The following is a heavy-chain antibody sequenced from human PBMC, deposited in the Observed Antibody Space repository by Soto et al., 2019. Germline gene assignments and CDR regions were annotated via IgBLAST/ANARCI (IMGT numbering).Heavy chain of an antibody. Sequence: QVQLVQSGAEVKKPGASVKVSCKGSGYTFTNYAMHWVRQAPGQRLEWMGWINAGNGNTKYSQKFQGRVTITRDTSASTAYMELSSLRSEDTAVYYCARGGSLYWYFDLWGRGTLVTVSS. CDR1: GYTFTNYA. V-gene: IGHV1-3*01. CDR3: ARGGSLYWYFDL. CDR2: INAGNGNT. J-gene: IGHJ2*01. D-gene: IGHD1-26*01.